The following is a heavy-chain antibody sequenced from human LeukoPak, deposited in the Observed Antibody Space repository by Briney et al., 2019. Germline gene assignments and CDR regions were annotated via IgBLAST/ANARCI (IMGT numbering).Heavy chain of an antibody. Sequence: ASVKVSCKASGYTFTSYGISWVRQAPGQGLEWMGWISAYNGNTNYAQKLQGRVTMTTDTSTSTAYMELRSLRFDDTAVYYCARVTSYYYDSSSYYGNWFDPWGQGTLVTVSS. CDR3: ARVTSYYYDSSSYYGNWFDP. CDR1: GYTFTSYG. CDR2: ISAYNGNT. V-gene: IGHV1-18*01. D-gene: IGHD3-22*01. J-gene: IGHJ5*02.